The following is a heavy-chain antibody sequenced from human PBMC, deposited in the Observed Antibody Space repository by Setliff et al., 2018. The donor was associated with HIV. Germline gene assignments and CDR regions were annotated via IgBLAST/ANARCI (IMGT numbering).Heavy chain of an antibody. CDR3: ARDQGFWSGFTYNYYMDV. Sequence: ASVKVSCKASGYNFTSNGISWVRQAPGQGREWMGRISASKGNTKYTQDFQGRVTMTTDTSTSTVYKELRSLRSDDTAVYYCARDQGFWSGFTYNYYMDVWGKVTTVTVSS. CDR2: ISASKGNT. V-gene: IGHV1-18*01. D-gene: IGHD3-3*01. CDR1: GYNFTSNG. J-gene: IGHJ6*03.